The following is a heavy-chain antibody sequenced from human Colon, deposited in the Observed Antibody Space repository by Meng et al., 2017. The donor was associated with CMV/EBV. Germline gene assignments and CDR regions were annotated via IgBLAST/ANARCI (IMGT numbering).Heavy chain of an antibody. D-gene: IGHD5/OR15-5a*01. CDR2: INGAGSDI. CDR3: VRAGSGGVYGLFDY. Sequence: SLKISCAASGFMFRNHWMHWVRRGPGEGLVWVSRINGAGSDISYADSVKGRFTISRDNDKSTLYLQMNSVRAEDTGVYYCVRAGSGGVYGLFDYWGQGALVTVSS. J-gene: IGHJ4*02. V-gene: IGHV3-74*01. CDR1: GFMFRNHW.